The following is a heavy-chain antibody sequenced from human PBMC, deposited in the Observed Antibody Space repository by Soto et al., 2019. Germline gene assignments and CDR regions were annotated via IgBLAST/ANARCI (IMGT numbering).Heavy chain of an antibody. CDR2: IYHSGST. V-gene: IGHV4-4*02. CDR1: GGSISSSHW. D-gene: IGHD6-19*01. J-gene: IGHJ3*02. CDR3: ARFMVAGSANAFDI. Sequence: QVQLQESGPGLVKPSETLSLTCAVSGGSISSSHWWSWVRQPPGKGLEWIGEIYHSGSTNYKPSLKTRVTISVEKSKNRFSLRMGSVTAVDTAVFYCARFMVAGSANAFDISVQGTMVTVSS.